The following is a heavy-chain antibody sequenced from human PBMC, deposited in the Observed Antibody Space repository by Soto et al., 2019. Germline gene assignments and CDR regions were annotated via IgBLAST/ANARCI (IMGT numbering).Heavy chain of an antibody. V-gene: IGHV3-30-3*01. Sequence: QVQLVESGGGVVQPGRSLRLSCAASGFTFSSYAMHWVRQAPGKGLEWVAVISYDGSNKYYADSVKGRFTISRDNSKNTLYLQMNSLRAEDTPVYYCARDSAGPQYYYDSSGYSTPDYWGQGTLVTVSS. D-gene: IGHD3-22*01. CDR3: ARDSAGPQYYYDSSGYSTPDY. J-gene: IGHJ4*02. CDR2: ISYDGSNK. CDR1: GFTFSSYA.